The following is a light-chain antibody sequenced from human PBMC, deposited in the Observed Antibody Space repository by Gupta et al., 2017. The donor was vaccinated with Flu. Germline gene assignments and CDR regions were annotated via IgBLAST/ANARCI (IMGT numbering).Light chain of an antibody. CDR3: GAWDNSLNSFV. CDR1: TFNIGNNY. CDR2: RVN. Sequence: QSVLTQPPSTSGTPGQRVTISCSGTTFNIGNNYVYWFQQLQGAAPRLLIYRVNERHSGVPDRFSASKSATSGSLAISGLRSEDEGDYFCGAWDNSLNSFVFGTGTTVTVL. V-gene: IGLV1-47*01. J-gene: IGLJ1*01.